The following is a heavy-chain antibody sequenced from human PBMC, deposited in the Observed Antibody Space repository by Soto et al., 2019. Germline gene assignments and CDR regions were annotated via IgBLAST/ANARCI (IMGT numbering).Heavy chain of an antibody. CDR1: GGSISSGGYS. V-gene: IGHV4-30-2*01. CDR3: ANYPTTVTSDY. CDR2: IYHSGST. D-gene: IGHD4-17*01. J-gene: IGHJ4*02. Sequence: ASETLSLTCAVSGGSISSGGYSWSWIRQPPGKGLEWIGYIYHSGSTYYNPSLKSRVTISVDRSKNQFSLKLSSVTAADTAVYYCANYPTTVTSDYWGQGTLVTVSS.